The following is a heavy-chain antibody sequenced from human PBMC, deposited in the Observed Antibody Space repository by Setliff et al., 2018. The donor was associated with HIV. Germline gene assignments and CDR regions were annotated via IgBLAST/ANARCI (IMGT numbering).Heavy chain of an antibody. CDR2: ISAASTTT. V-gene: IGHV3-48*03. CDR1: GFTISTYE. CDR3: ARGPTTVTNYYYYYMDV. D-gene: IGHD4-17*01. Sequence: PGGSLRLSCAASGFTISTYEMNWVRQAPGKGLERVSYISAASTTTYYTDSVKGRFSISRDNAKNSLYLQMNGLRAEDTAMYYCARGPTTVTNYYYYYMDVWGKGTTVTVSS. J-gene: IGHJ6*03.